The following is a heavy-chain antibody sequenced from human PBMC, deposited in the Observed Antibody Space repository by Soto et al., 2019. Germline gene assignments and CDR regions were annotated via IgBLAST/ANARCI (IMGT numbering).Heavy chain of an antibody. V-gene: IGHV4-59*01. J-gene: IGHJ4*02. CDR2: IYYSGST. CDR1: GGSISSYY. D-gene: IGHD3-22*01. CDR3: AGRASRYYYDSSGYFDY. Sequence: PSETLSLTCALSGGSISSYYWCSIRQNTGKGLEWIGYIYYSGSTNYNPSLKSRVTISVGTSKNQFSLKLSSVTAADTAVYYCAGRASRYYYDSSGYFDYWGQGTLVTVS.